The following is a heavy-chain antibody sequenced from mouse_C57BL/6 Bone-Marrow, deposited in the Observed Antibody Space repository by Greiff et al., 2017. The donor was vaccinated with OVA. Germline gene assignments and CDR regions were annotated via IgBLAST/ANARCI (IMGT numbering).Heavy chain of an antibody. CDR1: GYTFTSYW. V-gene: IGHV1-50*01. J-gene: IGHJ2*01. CDR2: IDPSDSNT. CDR3: ARVYYSKVYYFDY. Sequence: VQLQQSGAELVKPGASVKLSCKASGYTFTSYWMQWVKQRPGQGLEWIGEIDPSDSNTNYNQKFKGKATLTVDTSTSTAYMQLSSLTSDDSAVYYCARVYYSKVYYFDYWGQGTTLTVSS. D-gene: IGHD2-5*01.